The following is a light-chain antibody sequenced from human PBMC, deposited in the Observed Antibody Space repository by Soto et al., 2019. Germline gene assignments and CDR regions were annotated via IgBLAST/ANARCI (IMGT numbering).Light chain of an antibody. Sequence: QSALTQPPSASGSPGQSVTISCTGTSSDVGAYNSVSWYQQHPGKASKLMIYEVSERPSGVPDRFSGSKSGNTASLTVSGLQAEDEADYYCSSYAGSNNYVVFGGGTKLTVL. CDR3: SSYAGSNNYVV. J-gene: IGLJ2*01. V-gene: IGLV2-8*01. CDR1: SSDVGAYNS. CDR2: EVS.